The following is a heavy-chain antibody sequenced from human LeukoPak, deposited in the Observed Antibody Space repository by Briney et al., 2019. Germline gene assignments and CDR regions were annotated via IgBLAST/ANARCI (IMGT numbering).Heavy chain of an antibody. J-gene: IGHJ4*02. CDR2: ISPTGGTT. CDR3: AREMRSSKALDY. Sequence: ASVKVSCKTSGYMFTVYYLHWVRQAPGQGLEWMGMISPTGGTTRFSQKYQSRITMTRDMSTSTVYMDLSSLRSEDTAVYYCAREMRSSKALDYWGQGTLVTVSS. CDR1: GYMFTVYY. D-gene: IGHD2/OR15-2a*01. V-gene: IGHV1-46*01.